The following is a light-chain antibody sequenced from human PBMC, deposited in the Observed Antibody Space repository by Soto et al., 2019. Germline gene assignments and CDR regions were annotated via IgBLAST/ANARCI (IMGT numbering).Light chain of an antibody. V-gene: IGLV1-40*01. J-gene: IGLJ3*02. CDR2: GNN. Sequence: QPVLTQPPSVSGAPGQRVTISCTGSSSNIGAGYDVHWYQQLPGTAPKLLIYGNNNRPSGVPDRFSGSKSGTSASLAITGLQAEDEADYYCQSYDSSLSGWVFGGGTKLIVL. CDR3: QSYDSSLSGWV. CDR1: SSNIGAGYD.